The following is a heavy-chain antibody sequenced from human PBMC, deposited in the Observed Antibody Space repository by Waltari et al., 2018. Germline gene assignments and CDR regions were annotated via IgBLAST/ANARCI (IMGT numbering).Heavy chain of an antibody. CDR3: ARDVSAFDI. CDR2: IKQDGSEK. V-gene: IGHV3-7*01. J-gene: IGHJ3*02. Sequence: EVQLVESGGGLVQPGGSLRLSCVVSGFTFSHYWISWVRQAPGKGLEWVANIKQDGSEKYYVDSVKGRFTISRDNAKNSLYLQMNSLRAEDTAVYYCARDVSAFDIWGQGTMVTVSS. CDR1: GFTFSHYW.